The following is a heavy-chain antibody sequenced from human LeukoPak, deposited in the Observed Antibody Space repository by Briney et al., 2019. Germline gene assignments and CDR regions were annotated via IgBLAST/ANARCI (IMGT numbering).Heavy chain of an antibody. Sequence: ASVKVSCKASGYTFTSYGISWVRQAPGQGLEWMGWISAYNGNTNYAQKLQGRVTMTTDTSTSTAYMELRSLRSDDTAVYYCARDKWELLSRDAFDIWGQGTMVTVSS. CDR2: ISAYNGNT. J-gene: IGHJ3*02. CDR1: GYTFTSYG. D-gene: IGHD1-26*01. CDR3: ARDKWELLSRDAFDI. V-gene: IGHV1-18*01.